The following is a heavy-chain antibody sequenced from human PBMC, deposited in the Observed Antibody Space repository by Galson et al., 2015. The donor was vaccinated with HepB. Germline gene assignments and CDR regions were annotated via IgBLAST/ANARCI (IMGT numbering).Heavy chain of an antibody. D-gene: IGHD3-16*01. V-gene: IGHV3-48*01. Sequence: SLRLSCAASGFTFSDYSMNWVRQAPGKGLEWISYISSGSSTIYYADSVKGRFTISRDNAKNSLYLQMDSLRAEDTAVYYCARRGNYFDYWGQGALVTVSS. CDR1: GFTFSDYS. J-gene: IGHJ4*02. CDR2: ISSGSSTI. CDR3: ARRGNYFDY.